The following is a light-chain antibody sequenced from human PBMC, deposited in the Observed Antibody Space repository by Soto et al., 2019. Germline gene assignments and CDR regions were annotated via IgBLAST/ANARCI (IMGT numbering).Light chain of an antibody. CDR2: GIS. V-gene: IGKV3D-15*01. J-gene: IGKJ3*01. Sequence: VVMTQSPASLSVSLGGTTTLSCRASQSLRTHLVWYHQKPGRAPRLLIYGISTRAAGIPARFEGSGSGTDFSLTIRGLQSEDLGVYYCQQYDSWPPEFTFGPGTKVDI. CDR3: QQYDSWPPEFT. CDR1: QSLRTH.